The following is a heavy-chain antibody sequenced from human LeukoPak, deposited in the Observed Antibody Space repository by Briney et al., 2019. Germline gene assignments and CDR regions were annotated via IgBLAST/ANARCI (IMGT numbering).Heavy chain of an antibody. J-gene: IGHJ6*03. CDR2: MIPIFGRG. CDR1: GGTFSSYA. D-gene: IGHD3-9*01. Sequence: GASVKVSCKASGGTFSSYAISWVRQAPGQGHELMGGMIPIFGRGNYAQKFQGRVTITADESTSTAYMELSSLRSEDTAVYYCARTYDILPGYTPDTYYYYYYMDVWGKGTTVTVSS. V-gene: IGHV1-69*13. CDR3: ARTYDILPGYTPDTYYYYYYMDV.